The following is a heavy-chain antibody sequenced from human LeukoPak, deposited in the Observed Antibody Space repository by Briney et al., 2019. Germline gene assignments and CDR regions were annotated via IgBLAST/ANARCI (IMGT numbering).Heavy chain of an antibody. CDR3: AKDKVEKGGVDY. V-gene: IGHV3-9*01. CDR1: GFTFDDYA. Sequence: GRSLRLSCAASGFTFDDYAMHWVRQAPGKGLEWVSGISWNSGSIGYADSVKGRFTISRDNAKNSLYLQMNSLRAEDTALYYCAKDKVEKGGVDYWGQGTLVTVSS. J-gene: IGHJ4*02. CDR2: ISWNSGSI. D-gene: IGHD2-21*01.